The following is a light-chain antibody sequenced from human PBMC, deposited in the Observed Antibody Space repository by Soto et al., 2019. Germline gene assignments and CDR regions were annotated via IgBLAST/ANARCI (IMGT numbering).Light chain of an antibody. Sequence: EIVLTQSPGTQSLSPGERATLSCRASQSVSSKYLAWYQQKPGQAPRVLIYGTSIRASGVPERFSGGGSGTDFTLTITRLEPEDFAVYYCQQYGSSLFTFGPGTKVDIK. CDR2: GTS. CDR1: QSVSSKY. V-gene: IGKV3-20*01. J-gene: IGKJ3*01. CDR3: QQYGSSLFT.